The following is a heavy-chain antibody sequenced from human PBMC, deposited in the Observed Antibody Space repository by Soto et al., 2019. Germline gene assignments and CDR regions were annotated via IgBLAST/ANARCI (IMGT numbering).Heavy chain of an antibody. D-gene: IGHD1-1*01. Sequence: QVQLQESGPGLVKPSGTLSLTCAVSGGFISNTKWWTWVRQPPGKGLEWIGEISHSEGSNYNPSLKSRVAMSLYNSKNQFSLRLSSVTAADTAVDYCATQTISYTWDIWGQGTTVTVS. CDR2: ISHSEGS. CDR3: ATQTISYTWDI. V-gene: IGHV4-4*02. CDR1: GGFISNTKW. J-gene: IGHJ6*02.